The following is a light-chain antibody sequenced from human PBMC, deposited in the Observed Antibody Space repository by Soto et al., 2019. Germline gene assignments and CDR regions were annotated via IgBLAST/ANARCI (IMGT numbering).Light chain of an antibody. J-gene: IGKJ1*01. CDR3: QQYNSYS. CDR2: HAS. Sequence: DIQMTQSPSTLSASVGDRVTITCRASQGISSWLACYQQKPGTAPKVLIYHASNLQSGVPSRFSGSGSGTEFTLTISSLQPDDFATYYCQQYNSYSFGQGTKVDIK. V-gene: IGKV1-5*01. CDR1: QGISSW.